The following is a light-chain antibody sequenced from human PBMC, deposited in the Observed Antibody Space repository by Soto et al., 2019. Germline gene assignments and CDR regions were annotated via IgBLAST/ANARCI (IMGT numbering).Light chain of an antibody. CDR2: GAS. CDR3: QQYSSSGT. CDR1: QSVSNNY. V-gene: IGKV3-20*01. J-gene: IGKJ1*01. Sequence: EIVLTQSPGTLSLSPGERATLSCRASQSVSNNYLAWYQQKPGQAPRLLIYGASNRATGIPDRFSGSGSGTDITLTSSRLEPEEFAVYYCQQYSSSGTFGQGTKVEIK.